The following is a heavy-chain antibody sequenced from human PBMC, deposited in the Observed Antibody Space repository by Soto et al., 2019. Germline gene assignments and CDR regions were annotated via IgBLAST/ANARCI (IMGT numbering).Heavy chain of an antibody. CDR1: GGTFSSYA. Sequence: QVQLVQSGAEVKKPGSSVKVSCKASGGTFSSYAISWVRQAPGQGLEWMGGIIPIFGTANYAQKFQGRVTITADESTSTAYMELSSLSSEDTAVYYCARDRVVSCGGDCYRSEYYFDCWGQGTLVTVSS. CDR3: ARDRVVSCGGDCYRSEYYFDC. CDR2: IIPIFGTA. D-gene: IGHD2-21*02. J-gene: IGHJ4*02. V-gene: IGHV1-69*01.